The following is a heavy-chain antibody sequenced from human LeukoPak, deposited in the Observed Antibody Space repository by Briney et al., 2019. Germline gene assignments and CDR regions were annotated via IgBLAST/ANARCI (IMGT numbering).Heavy chain of an antibody. V-gene: IGHV3-7*01. Sequence: GGSLRLSCAASGFTFSTHWMSWVRQAPGKGLEWVANIKQDGSEEYYVDSVKGRFIISRDNAKNSLFLQMNSLRDEDTAVYYCARLGYGYSSRWSNGGYFQHWGQGTLVTVSS. CDR1: GFTFSTHW. J-gene: IGHJ1*01. CDR3: ARLGYGYSSRWSNGGYFQH. D-gene: IGHD6-13*01. CDR2: IKQDGSEE.